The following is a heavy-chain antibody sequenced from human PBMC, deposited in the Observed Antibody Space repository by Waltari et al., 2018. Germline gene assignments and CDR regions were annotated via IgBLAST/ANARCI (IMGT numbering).Heavy chain of an antibody. V-gene: IGHV3-23*03. Sequence: EVQLLESGGGLVQPGGSLRLSCAASGITFSGSAMSWVRQAPGKGLGWVSFISGGGTGTYYGDSVKGRFTISRDNSKSTVYLQMNSLRAEDTAVYYCARCTGGSCYGFDYWGQGTLVTVSS. D-gene: IGHD2-15*01. J-gene: IGHJ4*02. CDR1: GITFSGSA. CDR3: ARCTGGSCYGFDY. CDR2: ISGGGTGT.